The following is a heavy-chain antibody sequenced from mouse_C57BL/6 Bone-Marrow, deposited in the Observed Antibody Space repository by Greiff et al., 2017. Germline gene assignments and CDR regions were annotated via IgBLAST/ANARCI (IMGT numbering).Heavy chain of an antibody. D-gene: IGHD1-1*01. Sequence: EVKLMESGGGLVQPGGSLSLSCAASGFTFTDYYMSWVRQPPGKELEWLGFISNKANGYTTEYSASVKGRFTISRDNSQSILYLQMNALRAEDSATYYCARYIRYYGNYVDYWGQGTALTVSS. CDR2: ISNKANGYTT. V-gene: IGHV7-3*01. J-gene: IGHJ2*01. CDR3: ARYIRYYGNYVDY. CDR1: GFTFTDYY.